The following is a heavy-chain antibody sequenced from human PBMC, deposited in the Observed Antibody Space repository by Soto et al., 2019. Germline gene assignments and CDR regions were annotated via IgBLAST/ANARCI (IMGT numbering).Heavy chain of an antibody. D-gene: IGHD3-9*01. CDR1: GYTFTSYY. CDR2: INPSGGST. CDR3: ARDPRVGLRYFDWEEGEWFEP. J-gene: IGHJ5*02. V-gene: IGHV1-46*01. Sequence: ASVKVSCKASGYTFTSYYMHWVRQAPGQGLEWMGIINPSGGSTSYAQNFQGRVTMTRDTSTSTVYMELSSLSSEDTAVYYCARDPRVGLRYFDWEEGEWFEPWGQGTLVTVSS.